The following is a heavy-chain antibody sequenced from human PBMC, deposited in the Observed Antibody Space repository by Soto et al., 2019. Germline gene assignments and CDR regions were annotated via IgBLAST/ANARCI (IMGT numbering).Heavy chain of an antibody. V-gene: IGHV3-30-3*01. CDR2: ISYDGSNK. D-gene: IGHD3-3*01. CDR3: ARDGLKGYYDFWSGRMRGKSAYYYYGMDV. Sequence: PGGSLRLSCAASGFTFSSYAMHWVRQAPGKGLEWVAVISYDGSNKYYADSVKGRFTISRDNSKNTLYLQMNSLRAEDTAVYYCARDGLKGYYDFWSGRMRGKSAYYYYGMDVWGPGTTVTVSS. CDR1: GFTFSSYA. J-gene: IGHJ6*02.